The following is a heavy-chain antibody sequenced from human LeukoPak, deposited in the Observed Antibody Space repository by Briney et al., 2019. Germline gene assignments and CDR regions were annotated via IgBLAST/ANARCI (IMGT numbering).Heavy chain of an antibody. CDR1: GFTFINAW. CDR3: TLWSTFSYYFYGMDV. J-gene: IGHJ6*02. V-gene: IGHV3-15*01. D-gene: IGHD2-8*02. Sequence: PGGSLRLSCAASGFTFINAWMSWVRQAPGKGLEWVGRIKSKANGGTTDYAAPVKGRFAISRDDSKNTLYLQMNSLKTEDTAVYYCTLWSTFSYYFYGMDVWGQGTTVTVSS. CDR2: IKSKANGGTT.